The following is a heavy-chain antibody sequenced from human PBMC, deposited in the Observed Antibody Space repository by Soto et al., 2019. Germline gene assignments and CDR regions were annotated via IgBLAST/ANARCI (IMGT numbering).Heavy chain of an antibody. CDR1: GLSITDSEMG. Sequence: QVTLKESGPVLVKPTEPLTLRCTVSGLSITDSEMGVSWIRQPPGQPLEWLAHIDSSGEKSYRTFLKSRLAIXXDTSXXXXXXXXXNMXPADTATYYCARRHLAVAVSPWFDPWGQGIPVTVSS. D-gene: IGHD6-19*01. CDR2: IDSSGEK. J-gene: IGHJ5*02. CDR3: ARRHLAVAVSPWFDP. V-gene: IGHV2-26*01.